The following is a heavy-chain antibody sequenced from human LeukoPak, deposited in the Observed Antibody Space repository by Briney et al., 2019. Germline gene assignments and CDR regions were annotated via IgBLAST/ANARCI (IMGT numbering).Heavy chain of an antibody. D-gene: IGHD2-15*01. CDR1: GYTFTSYY. CDR2: INPSGGST. CDR3: ARDTGYCSGGSCYAARSYFDY. Sequence: ASVKVSCKASGYTFTSYYMHWVRQAPGQGLEWMGIINPSGGSTSYAQKFQGRVTMTRDTSTSTVYMELSSLRSEDTAVYYCARDTGYCSGGSCYAARSYFDYWGQGTLVTVSS. V-gene: IGHV1-46*01. J-gene: IGHJ4*02.